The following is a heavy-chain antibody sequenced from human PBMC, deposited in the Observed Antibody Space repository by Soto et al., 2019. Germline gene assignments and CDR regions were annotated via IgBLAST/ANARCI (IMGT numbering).Heavy chain of an antibody. J-gene: IGHJ6*02. CDR2: MNPINGAT. CDR3: GRGPSPRAPAGGTPYYYAMDV. CDR1: GYDFTAYD. V-gene: IGHV1-8*02. Sequence: QVQLVQSGAEAKQSGASVKVSCKASGYDFTAYDINWVRQASGQGLEWMGWMNPINGATGTARRFQGRVSMPRNTATGTAYLELTSLRSDDTAVYYCGRGPSPRAPAGGTPYYYAMDVWGQGTTVTVSS. D-gene: IGHD6-13*01.